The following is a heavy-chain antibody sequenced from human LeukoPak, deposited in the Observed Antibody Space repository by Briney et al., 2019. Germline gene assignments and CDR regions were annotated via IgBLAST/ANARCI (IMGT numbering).Heavy chain of an antibody. CDR3: ARNPPGVTESCDY. Sequence: GGSLRLSCEASGFSFPYGMSWVRQAPGKGLEWVSAISGSGGSTYYADSVKGRFTISRDNSKNTLYLQMNSLRAEDTAVYYCARNPPGVTESCDYWGQGTLVTVSS. D-gene: IGHD4-23*01. CDR2: ISGSGGST. CDR1: GFSFPYG. V-gene: IGHV3-23*01. J-gene: IGHJ4*02.